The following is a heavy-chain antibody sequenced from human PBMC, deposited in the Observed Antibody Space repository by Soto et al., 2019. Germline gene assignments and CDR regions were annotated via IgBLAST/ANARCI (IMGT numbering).Heavy chain of an antibody. V-gene: IGHV4-59*01. CDR1: GGSISSYY. J-gene: IGHJ6*02. Sequence: SETLSLTCTVSGGSISSYYWSWIRQPPGKGLEWIGYIYYSGSTNYNPSLKSRVTISVDTSKNQFSLKLSSVTAADTAVYYCASSVTTYYYYGMDVWGQGTQVTVS. D-gene: IGHD4-4*01. CDR2: IYYSGST. CDR3: ASSVTTYYYYGMDV.